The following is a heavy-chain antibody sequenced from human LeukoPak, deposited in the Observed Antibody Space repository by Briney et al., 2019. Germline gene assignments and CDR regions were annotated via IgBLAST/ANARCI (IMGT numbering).Heavy chain of an antibody. CDR3: ARGLSSGWYH. Sequence: PSETLSLTCAVYGGSFSGYYWSWIRQPPGKGLEWIGEINHSGSTNYNPSLKSRVTISVDTSKNQFSLKLSSVTAADTAVYYCARGLSSGWYHWGQRTLVTVSS. CDR2: INHSGST. CDR1: GGSFSGYY. D-gene: IGHD6-19*01. V-gene: IGHV4-34*01. J-gene: IGHJ5*02.